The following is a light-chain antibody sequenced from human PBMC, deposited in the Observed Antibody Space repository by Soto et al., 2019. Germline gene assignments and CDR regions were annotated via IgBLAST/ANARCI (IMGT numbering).Light chain of an antibody. CDR1: QSVSSN. J-gene: IGKJ1*01. CDR2: GAS. V-gene: IGKV3-15*01. Sequence: EIVMTQSPATLSVSPGERATLSCRASQSVSSNLAWYQQKPGQAPRLLIYGASTRAIGIPARFSGSGSGTEFTLTISRLQSEDFAVYYCQQYNNWPRTFGQGTKVEIK. CDR3: QQYNNWPRT.